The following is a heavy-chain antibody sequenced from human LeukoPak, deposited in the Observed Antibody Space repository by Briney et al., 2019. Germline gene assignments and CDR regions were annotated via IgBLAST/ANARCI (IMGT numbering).Heavy chain of an antibody. Sequence: PSETLSLTCTVSGGSITSGDYYWSWIRQPPGEGLEWIGYIYYSGSAYYNPSLKSRVTMSVDTSKNQFSLRLSSVTAADTAVYYCASGGYYYDSSGYYYPFDYWGLGTLVTVSS. CDR2: IYYSGSA. V-gene: IGHV4-30-4*08. J-gene: IGHJ4*02. D-gene: IGHD3-22*01. CDR3: ASGGYYYDSSGYYYPFDY. CDR1: GGSITSGDYY.